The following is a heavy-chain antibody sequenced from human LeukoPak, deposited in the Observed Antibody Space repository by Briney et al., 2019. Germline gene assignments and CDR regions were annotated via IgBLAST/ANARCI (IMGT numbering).Heavy chain of an antibody. D-gene: IGHD6-19*01. J-gene: IGHJ4*02. Sequence: GGSLRLSCAAAGFTFRSYAMQWVRQAPGKGLEWVALISYDGSTNYYADSVKGRFTISRDNSKNTLYLQMNSLRAEDTAIYYCAKDVRSSGWFEEFWGQGTLVTVSS. CDR2: ISYDGSTN. CDR3: AKDVRSSGWFEEF. V-gene: IGHV3-30-3*01. CDR1: GFTFRSYA.